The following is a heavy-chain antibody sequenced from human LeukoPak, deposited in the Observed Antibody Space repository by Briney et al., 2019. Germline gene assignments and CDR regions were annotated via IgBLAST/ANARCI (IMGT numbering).Heavy chain of an antibody. D-gene: IGHD3-22*01. CDR3: ARHRGYYDSSGYRHIGFSDY. Sequence: SETLSLTCTVSGGSISSSSYYWGWIRQPPGKGLEWIGSIYYSGSTYYNPSLKSRVTISVDTSKNQFSLKLSSVTAADTAVYYCARHRGYYDSSGYRHIGFSDYWGQGTLVTVSS. CDR2: IYYSGST. CDR1: GGSISSSSYY. V-gene: IGHV4-39*01. J-gene: IGHJ4*02.